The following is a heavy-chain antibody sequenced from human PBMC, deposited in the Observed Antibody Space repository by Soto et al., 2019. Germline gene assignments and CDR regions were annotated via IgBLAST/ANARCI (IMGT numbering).Heavy chain of an antibody. J-gene: IGHJ4*02. CDR3: AWMEGVATISYYFDF. Sequence: QLQLQESGPGLVKPSETLSLTCSVSGDSINSDKYYWGWIRQPPGKGLEWIGSIYYRGNTYYNPSRQSRGSISLYQSESQYPLKLNSVTAADPALYLCAWMEGVATISYYFDFWGQGALVTVSS. CDR2: IYYRGNT. V-gene: IGHV4-39*01. D-gene: IGHD2-2*03. CDR1: GDSINSDKYY.